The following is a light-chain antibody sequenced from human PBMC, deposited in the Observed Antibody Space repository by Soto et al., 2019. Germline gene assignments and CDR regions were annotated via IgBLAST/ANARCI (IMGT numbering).Light chain of an antibody. CDR2: AAS. J-gene: IGKJ4*01. V-gene: IGKV1D-16*01. CDR1: HGINSC. Sequence: QMTQSPSSLSASVGDRITITCRSIHGINSCLAWYQQRPEKAPKSLIYAASSLQRGVPSRFSGSGSGTDFTLTISSLQPEDFGTYFCQQYNSYPLTFGGGTKVDIK. CDR3: QQYNSYPLT.